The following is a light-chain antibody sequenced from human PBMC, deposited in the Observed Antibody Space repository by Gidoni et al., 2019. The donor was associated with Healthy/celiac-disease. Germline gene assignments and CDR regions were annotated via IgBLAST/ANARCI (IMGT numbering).Light chain of an antibody. Sequence: DIQMTQSPSSLSASVGDRVTITCRASQSISSYLNWYQQKPGKAPKLLIYAASSLQSADFTLTISSLQPEDFATYYCQQSYSTPWTFGQGTKVEIK. CDR3: QQSYSTPWT. CDR2: AAS. CDR1: QSISSY. J-gene: IGKJ1*01. V-gene: IGKV1-39*01.